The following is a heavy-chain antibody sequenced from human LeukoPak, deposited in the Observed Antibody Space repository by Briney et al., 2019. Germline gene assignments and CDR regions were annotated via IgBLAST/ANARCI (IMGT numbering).Heavy chain of an antibody. CDR1: GYSFTTYW. CDR2: IYPGDSDT. D-gene: IGHD4-17*01. J-gene: IGHJ5*02. CDR3: ARGYGDSRHWFDP. Sequence: GESLKISCKGSGYSFTTYWIGWVRQMPGKGLEWMGIIYPGDSDTRFSPSFQGQVSISADKSISTAYLQWSSLKASDTAMYYCARGYGDSRHWFDPWGQGTLVTVSS. V-gene: IGHV5-51*01.